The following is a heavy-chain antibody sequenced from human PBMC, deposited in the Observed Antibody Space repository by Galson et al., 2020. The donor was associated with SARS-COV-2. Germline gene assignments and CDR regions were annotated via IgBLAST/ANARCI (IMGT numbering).Heavy chain of an antibody. Sequence: TGGSLRLSCAGSGFTFANYAMNWVRQAPGKGLEWVSFISGSGDITYYADSVKGRFTISRDNSKNVLYLQMSSLRAEDTAVYYCAKDVLELWPRFDYWGQGALVTVSS. CDR3: AKDVLELWPRFDY. CDR1: GFTFANYA. V-gene: IGHV3-23*01. D-gene: IGHD5-12*01. CDR2: ISGSGDIT. J-gene: IGHJ4*02.